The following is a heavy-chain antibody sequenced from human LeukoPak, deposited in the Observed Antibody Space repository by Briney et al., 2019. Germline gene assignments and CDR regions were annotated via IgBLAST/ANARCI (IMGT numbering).Heavy chain of an antibody. D-gene: IGHD3-22*01. Sequence: SETLSLTCTVSGDSISSISYYWGWIRQPPGKGLEWIGSIYYSGSTYYNPSLKSRVTISVDTSKNQFSLKLSSVTAADTAVYYCARSTAYYYDSRRFDYWGQGTLVTVSS. V-gene: IGHV4-39*07. J-gene: IGHJ4*02. CDR2: IYYSGST. CDR3: ARSTAYYYDSRRFDY. CDR1: GDSISSISYY.